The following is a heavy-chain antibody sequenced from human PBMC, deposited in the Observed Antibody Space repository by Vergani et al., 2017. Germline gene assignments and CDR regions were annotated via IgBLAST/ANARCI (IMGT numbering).Heavy chain of an antibody. D-gene: IGHD6-19*01. V-gene: IGHV4-39*01. CDR1: GASIRSSNYY. CDR2: IYYSGST. Sequence: QLQLQESGPGLVKPSATLSLTCSVSGASIRSSNYYLGWIRQPPGKGLEWIASIYYSGSTYYNPSLKSRVPISVDTSKNQFSLKLSSVTAADTAVYFCARHSTVEWLVKLGWIDPGGQGILVTVSS. CDR3: ARHSTVEWLVKLGWIDP. J-gene: IGHJ5*02.